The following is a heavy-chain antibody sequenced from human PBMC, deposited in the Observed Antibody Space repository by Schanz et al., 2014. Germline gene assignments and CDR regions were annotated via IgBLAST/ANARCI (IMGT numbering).Heavy chain of an antibody. CDR1: GFTVRSYA. D-gene: IGHD1-26*01. J-gene: IGHJ4*02. V-gene: IGHV3-30*14. Sequence: QVQLVESGGGVVQPGRSLRLSCAASGFTVRSYAMHWVRQAPGKGLEWVAAISYDGSNQYYTDSVKGRFTVSRDNSKNTVYLQMNSLRAADTALYYCAKWARSVGLTRAYYFDSWGQGTLVTVSS. CDR3: AKWARSVGLTRAYYFDS. CDR2: ISYDGSNQ.